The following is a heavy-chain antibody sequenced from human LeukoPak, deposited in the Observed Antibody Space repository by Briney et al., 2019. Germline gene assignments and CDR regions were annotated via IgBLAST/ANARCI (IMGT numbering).Heavy chain of an antibody. CDR2: ISSRSSSI. Sequence: GGSLRLACAASGFTFSDYHMDWVRQAPGKGLEWVSFISSRSSSIYYADSVKGRFTISRDNANNPLYLHMNSLRAEDTAVYYCASFRDYSNCNWGQGTLVTVSS. CDR3: ASFRDYSNCN. D-gene: IGHD4-11*01. V-gene: IGHV3-21*01. J-gene: IGHJ4*02. CDR1: GFTFSDYH.